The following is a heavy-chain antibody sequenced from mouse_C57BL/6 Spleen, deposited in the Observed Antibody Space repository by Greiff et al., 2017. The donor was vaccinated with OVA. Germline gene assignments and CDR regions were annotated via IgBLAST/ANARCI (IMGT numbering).Heavy chain of an antibody. V-gene: IGHV1-80*01. Sequence: QVQLQQSGAELVKPGASVKISCKASGYAFSSYWMNWVKQRPGKGLEWIGQIYPGDGDTNYNGKFKGKATLTADKSSSTAYMQLSSLTSEDSAVYFCAREGNGSSYGDYWGQGTTLTVSS. D-gene: IGHD1-1*01. CDR2: IYPGDGDT. CDR3: AREGNGSSYGDY. CDR1: GYAFSSYW. J-gene: IGHJ2*01.